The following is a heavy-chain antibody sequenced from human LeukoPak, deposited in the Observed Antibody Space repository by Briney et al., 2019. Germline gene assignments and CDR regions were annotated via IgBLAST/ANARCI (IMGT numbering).Heavy chain of an antibody. CDR3: ARDQNFHDSGGYYGIDC. Sequence: ASVKVSCKASGYTFTGYYMHWVRRAPGQGLEWIGWINPNNGGTNYAQNFQDRVTMTRDTSISTAYMELSRLTSDDTAVYYCARDQNFHDSGGYYGIDCWGQGTLVTVSS. CDR2: INPNNGGT. CDR1: GYTFTGYY. V-gene: IGHV1-2*02. J-gene: IGHJ4*02. D-gene: IGHD3-22*01.